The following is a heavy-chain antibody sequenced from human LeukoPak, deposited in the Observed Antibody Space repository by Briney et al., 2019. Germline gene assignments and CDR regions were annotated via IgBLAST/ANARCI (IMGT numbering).Heavy chain of an antibody. CDR3: AKSPYALGSYGIAGDY. Sequence: GGSLRLSCAASGFTFSSYSMNWVRQAPGKGLEWVSSISSSSSYIYYADSVKGRFTISRDNAENTLYLQMTGLRAEDTAVFYCAKSPYALGSYGIAGDYWGQGTLVTVSS. J-gene: IGHJ4*02. CDR2: ISSSSSYI. CDR1: GFTFSSYS. V-gene: IGHV3-21*04. D-gene: IGHD3-10*01.